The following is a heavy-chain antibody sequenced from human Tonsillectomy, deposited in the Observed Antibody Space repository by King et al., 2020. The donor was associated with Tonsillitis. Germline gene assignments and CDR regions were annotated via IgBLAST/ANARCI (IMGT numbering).Heavy chain of an antibody. J-gene: IGHJ4*02. CDR3: ARGRRGDSGGYYKNLYWNY. D-gene: IGHD3-22*01. Sequence: QLQESGPGLVKPSETLSLTCTVSGGSISSYYWSWIRQPPGKGLEWVGYIYYRGSTNYNPSLKSRVPISVDTSKNQFSLQMSSVTAADTAVYYCARGRRGDSGGYYKNLYWNYWGQGTLVTVSS. V-gene: IGHV4-59*01. CDR1: GGSISSYY. CDR2: IYYRGST.